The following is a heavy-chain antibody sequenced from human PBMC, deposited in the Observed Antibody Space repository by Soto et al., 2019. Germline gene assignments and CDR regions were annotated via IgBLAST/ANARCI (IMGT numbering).Heavy chain of an antibody. CDR1: GYTFTGYY. CDR3: AADPKWELNAFDI. D-gene: IGHD1-26*01. CDR2: IVVGSGNT. J-gene: IGHJ3*02. V-gene: IGHV1-58*02. Sequence: SVKVSCKASGYTFTGYYMQWVRQARGQRLEWIGWIVVGSGNTNYAQKFQERVTITRDMSTGTAYMELSSLRSEDTAVYYCAADPKWELNAFDIWGQGTTVTVSS.